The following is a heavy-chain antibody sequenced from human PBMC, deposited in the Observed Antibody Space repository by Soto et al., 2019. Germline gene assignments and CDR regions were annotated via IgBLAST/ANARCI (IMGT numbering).Heavy chain of an antibody. CDR1: VFTLLTHA. D-gene: IGHD1-26*01. V-gene: IGHV3-23*01. CDR2: ISGGGGST. Sequence: SXRLSGAASVFTLLTHAMVGFRQAPGKGLEWVSAISGGGGSTYYADSVKGRFTISRNNSKNTLYLQMNSLRAEDPAVYYCAKAQPYASRAHSRRELETWGPGTLLKVYS. J-gene: IGHJ4*02. CDR3: AKAQPYASRAHSRRELET.